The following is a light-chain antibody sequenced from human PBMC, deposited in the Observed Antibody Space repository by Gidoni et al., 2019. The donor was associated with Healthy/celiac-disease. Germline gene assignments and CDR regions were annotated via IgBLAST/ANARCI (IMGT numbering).Light chain of an antibody. Sequence: DTVMTQSPLSLPVTPGEPASISCRSSQSLLHSNGYNYLDWYLQKPGQSPQLLIYLGSNRASGVPDRFSGSGSGTDFTLKISRVEAEDVGVYYCMQALQTPTFXQXTKVEIK. CDR2: LGS. CDR3: MQALQTPT. J-gene: IGKJ1*01. CDR1: QSLLHSNGYNY. V-gene: IGKV2-28*01.